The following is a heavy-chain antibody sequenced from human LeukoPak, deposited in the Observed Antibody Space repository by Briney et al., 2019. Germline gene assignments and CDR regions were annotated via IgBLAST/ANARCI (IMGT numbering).Heavy chain of an antibody. CDR3: AKRRSGWTQLASFDY. Sequence: GGSLRLSCAASGFTFSSYAMSWVRQAPGKGLEWVSAISGSGGSTYYADSVKGRFTISRDNSKNTLYLQMNSLRAEDTAVYYCAKRRSGWTQLASFDYWGQGTLVTVSS. D-gene: IGHD6-19*01. CDR1: GFTFSSYA. V-gene: IGHV3-23*01. J-gene: IGHJ4*02. CDR2: ISGSGGST.